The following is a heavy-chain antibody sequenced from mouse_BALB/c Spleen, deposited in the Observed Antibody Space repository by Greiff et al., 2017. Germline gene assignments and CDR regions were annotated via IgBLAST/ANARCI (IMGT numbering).Heavy chain of an antibody. Sequence: QVQLKESGAELVRPGSSVKISCKASGYAFSSYWMNWVKQRPGQGLEWIGQIYPGDGDTNYNGKFKGKATLTADKSSSTAYMQLSSLTSEDSAVYFCAKFITTAMDYWGQGTSVTVSS. CDR3: AKFITTAMDY. J-gene: IGHJ4*01. V-gene: IGHV1-80*01. CDR1: GYAFSSYW. CDR2: IYPGDGDT. D-gene: IGHD1-1*01.